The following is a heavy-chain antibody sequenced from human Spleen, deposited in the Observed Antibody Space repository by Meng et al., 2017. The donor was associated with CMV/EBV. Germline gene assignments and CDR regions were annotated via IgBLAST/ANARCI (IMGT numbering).Heavy chain of an antibody. Sequence: ASVQVSCKASGYTFTSYGISWVRQAPGQGLEWMGWISAYNGNTNYAQKFQGRVTMTTDTSTSTAYMELRSLRSDDTAVYYCARVDSIIRGVNGVDYWGQGTLVTVSS. V-gene: IGHV1-18*01. CDR3: ARVDSIIRGVNGVDY. D-gene: IGHD3-10*01. CDR1: GYTFTSYG. J-gene: IGHJ4*02. CDR2: ISAYNGNT.